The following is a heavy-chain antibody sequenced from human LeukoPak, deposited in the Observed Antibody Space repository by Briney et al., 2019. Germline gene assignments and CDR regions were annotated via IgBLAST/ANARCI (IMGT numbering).Heavy chain of an antibody. J-gene: IGHJ3*02. CDR3: ARGYEVVENDAFDI. D-gene: IGHD2-15*01. CDR2: IYKDGST. Sequence: GGSLRLSCAASGFTVSSNYMSWVRQAPGRGLEWVSVIYKDGSTYYSESMKGRFIISRDNSKNTLYLQMNSLRAEDTAVYYCARGYEVVENDAFDIWGQGTMVTVSS. V-gene: IGHV3-53*01. CDR1: GFTVSSNY.